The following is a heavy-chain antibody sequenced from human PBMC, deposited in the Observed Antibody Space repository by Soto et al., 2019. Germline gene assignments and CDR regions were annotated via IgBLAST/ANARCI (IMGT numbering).Heavy chain of an antibody. J-gene: IGHJ6*02. CDR2: VHHSWGS. CDR1: GGSISSYY. CDR3: ARQGFGPLHGLVDV. V-gene: IGHV4-59*08. D-gene: IGHD3-10*01. Sequence: QVQLQESGPGLVKPSETMSLSCTVSGGSISSYYWSWFRQSPGKRMEWIGYVHHSWGSSYNPSLQSRVAISLDTSKSQFSLKVTSVTAKDTAVYYCARQGFGPLHGLVDVCGQGTTVTVSS.